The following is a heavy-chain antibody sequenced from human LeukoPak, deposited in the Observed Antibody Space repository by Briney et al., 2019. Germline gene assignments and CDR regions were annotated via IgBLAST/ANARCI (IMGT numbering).Heavy chain of an antibody. CDR1: GFTFSSYS. CDR3: AKDREGYFDY. CDR2: ISSSSSYI. V-gene: IGHV3-21*01. Sequence: PGGSLRLSCAASGFTFSSYSMNWVRQAPGKGLEWVSSISSSSSYIYYADSVKGRFTISRDNAKNSLYLQMNSPRAEDTAVYYCAKDREGYFDYWGQGTLVTVSS. J-gene: IGHJ4*02.